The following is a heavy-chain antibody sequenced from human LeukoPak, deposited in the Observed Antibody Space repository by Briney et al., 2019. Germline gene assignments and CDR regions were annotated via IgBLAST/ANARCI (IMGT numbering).Heavy chain of an antibody. CDR3: ARDRELTYYYGSGSRTVGAFDI. D-gene: IGHD3-10*01. J-gene: IGHJ3*02. V-gene: IGHV1-46*01. CDR2: INPSGGST. CDR1: GYTFTSYY. Sequence: ASVKVSCKASGYTFTSYYMHWVRQAPGQGLEWMGIINPSGGSTSYAQKFQGRVTMTRDMSTSTVYMELSSLRSEDTAVYYCARDRELTYYYGSGSRTVGAFDIWGQGTMVTVSS.